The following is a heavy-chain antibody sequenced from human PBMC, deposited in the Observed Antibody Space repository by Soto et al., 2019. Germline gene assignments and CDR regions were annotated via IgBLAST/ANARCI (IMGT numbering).Heavy chain of an antibody. J-gene: IGHJ6*03. Sequence: SETLALTCTASGGSMRSHYWTWLLKTPGKGLEWIGYIYYSGSTSYNPSLKSRVTMSVDTSRNQFSLKLISETAADTAVYYCARVVVAATGYYMDVWGKGTTVTVSS. CDR3: ARVVVAATGYYMDV. CDR1: GGSMRSHY. D-gene: IGHD2-15*01. CDR2: IYYSGST. V-gene: IGHV4-59*08.